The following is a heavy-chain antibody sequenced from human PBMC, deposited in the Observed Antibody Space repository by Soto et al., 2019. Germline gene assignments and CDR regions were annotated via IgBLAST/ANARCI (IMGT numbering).Heavy chain of an antibody. CDR1: GFTFSSYS. Sequence: GGSLRLSCAASGFTFSSYSMNWVRQAPGKGLEWVSSISSSSSYRYYADSVKGRFTISRDNAKNSLYLQMNSLRAEDTAVYYCARRAIAARKIDYWGQGTLVTVSS. CDR3: ARRAIAARKIDY. J-gene: IGHJ4*02. CDR2: ISSSSSYR. V-gene: IGHV3-21*01. D-gene: IGHD6-6*01.